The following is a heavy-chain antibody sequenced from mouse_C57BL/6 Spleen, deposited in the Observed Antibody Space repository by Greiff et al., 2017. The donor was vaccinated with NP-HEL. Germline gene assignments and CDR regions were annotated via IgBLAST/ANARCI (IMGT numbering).Heavy chain of an antibody. Sequence: QVQLQQSGPELVKPGASVKISCKASGYAFSSSWMNWVKQRPGKGLEWIGRIYPGDGDTNYNGKFKGKATLTADKSSSTAYMQLSSLTSEDSAVYFCARDLYDYYFDYWGQGTTLTVSS. V-gene: IGHV1-82*01. CDR3: ARDLYDYYFDY. J-gene: IGHJ2*01. CDR1: GYAFSSSW. CDR2: IYPGDGDT. D-gene: IGHD2-3*01.